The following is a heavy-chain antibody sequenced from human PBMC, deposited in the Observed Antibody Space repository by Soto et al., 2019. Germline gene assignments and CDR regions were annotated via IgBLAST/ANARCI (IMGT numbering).Heavy chain of an antibody. CDR3: ARHDGFSSGWIFDY. Sequence: SETLSLTCAVSGGSISSGDYSWSWIRQPPGTGLEWIGEINHSGSTNYNPSLKSRVTVSADTSKDQLSLKLTSVTAADTAVYYCARHDGFSSGWIFDYWGHGTLVTVSS. CDR2: INHSGST. J-gene: IGHJ4*01. D-gene: IGHD6-19*01. V-gene: IGHV4-30-2*03. CDR1: GGSISSGDYS.